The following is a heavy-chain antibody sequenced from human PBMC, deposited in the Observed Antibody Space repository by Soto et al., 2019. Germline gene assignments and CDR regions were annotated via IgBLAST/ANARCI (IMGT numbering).Heavy chain of an antibody. V-gene: IGHV3-30-3*01. Sequence: QVQLVESGGGVVQPGRSLRLSCAASGFTFSSYAMHWVRQAPGKGLEWVAVISYDGSNKYYADSVKGRFTISRDNSKHTLYLQMNSLRAEDTAVYYCARDSGYYYDSSGYWGYWGQGTLVTVSS. CDR3: ARDSGYYYDSSGYWGY. J-gene: IGHJ4*02. CDR2: ISYDGSNK. CDR1: GFTFSSYA. D-gene: IGHD3-22*01.